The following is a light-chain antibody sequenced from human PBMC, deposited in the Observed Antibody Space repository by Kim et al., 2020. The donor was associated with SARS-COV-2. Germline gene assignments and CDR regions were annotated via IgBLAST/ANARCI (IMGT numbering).Light chain of an antibody. Sequence: QSALTQPASVSGSPGQSITISCTGTSSDVGAYNYVSWYQQHPGKAPKLMFFDVNQRPSGLSDRFSGSKSGNTASLTISGLQVEDEADYYCISYASTRSYVFGTGITVTVL. V-gene: IGLV2-14*01. J-gene: IGLJ1*01. CDR3: ISYASTRSYV. CDR2: DVN. CDR1: SSDVGAYNY.